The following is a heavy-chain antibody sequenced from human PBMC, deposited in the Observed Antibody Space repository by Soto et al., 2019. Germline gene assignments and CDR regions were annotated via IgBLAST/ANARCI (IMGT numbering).Heavy chain of an antibody. D-gene: IGHD3-10*01. CDR1: GGSFSGYY. CDR2: INHSGSA. V-gene: IGHV4-34*01. J-gene: IGHJ4*02. CDR3: AGGITMVRGVIPRPYFDY. Sequence: SETLSLTCAVYGGSFSGYYWSWIRQPPGKGLEWIGEINHSGSANYNPSLKSRVTISVDTSKNQFSLKLSSVTAADTAVYYCAGGITMVRGVIPRPYFDYWGQGTLVTVSS.